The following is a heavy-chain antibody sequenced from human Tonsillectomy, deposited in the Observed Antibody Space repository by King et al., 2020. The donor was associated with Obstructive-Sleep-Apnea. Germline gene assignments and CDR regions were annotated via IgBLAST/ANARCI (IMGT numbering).Heavy chain of an antibody. CDR3: AKGSGSFDY. V-gene: IGHV3-30*18. CDR2: ISYDGSNK. D-gene: IGHD1-26*01. J-gene: IGHJ4*02. Sequence: VQLVESGGGVVQPGRSLRLSCAASGFTFSSYGMHWVRQAPGKGLEWVAVISYDGSNKYYADSVKGRFTISRDNSKNTLYLQMNSLRAEDTAVYYCAKGSGSFDYWGQGPLVTVSS. CDR1: GFTFSSYG.